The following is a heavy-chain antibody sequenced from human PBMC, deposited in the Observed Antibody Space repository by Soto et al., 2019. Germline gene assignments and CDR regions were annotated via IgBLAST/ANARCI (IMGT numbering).Heavy chain of an antibody. CDR2: ITSSGGGT. CDR3: AKGLARVAAVYYFGY. V-gene: IGHV3-23*01. CDR1: GFTFSAYV. Sequence: GGSLRLSCAASGFTFSAYVMSWVRQAPGKGLEWVSSITSSGGGTYYADSVKGRFTVSRDNSKNTLYLQMNSLRAEDTAVYYCAKGLARVAAVYYFGYWGQGTLVTVSS. D-gene: IGHD6-19*01. J-gene: IGHJ4*02.